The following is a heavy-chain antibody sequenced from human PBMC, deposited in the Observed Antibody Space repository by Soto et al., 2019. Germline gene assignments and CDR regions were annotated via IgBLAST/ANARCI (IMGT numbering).Heavy chain of an antibody. Sequence: GGSLRLSCAASGFTFSSYGMHWVRQAPGKGLEWVAFIWYDGSNKYYADSVKGRFTISRDNSKNTLYLQMNSLRAEDTAVYYCARDGRLAARLRGRKYYYYGMDVWGQGTTVTVSS. D-gene: IGHD6-6*01. V-gene: IGHV3-33*01. CDR1: GFTFSSYG. CDR2: IWYDGSNK. J-gene: IGHJ6*02. CDR3: ARDGRLAARLRGRKYYYYGMDV.